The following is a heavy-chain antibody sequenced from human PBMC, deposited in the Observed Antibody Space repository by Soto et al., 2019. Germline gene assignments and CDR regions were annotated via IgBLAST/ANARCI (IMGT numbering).Heavy chain of an antibody. CDR2: IFYSGST. CDR3: ARVYDIEGYDYYGMDV. D-gene: IGHD3-22*01. CDR1: PESSSCSSYY. V-gene: IGHV4-39*01. J-gene: IGHJ6*02. Sequence: TLPLTWTLCPESSSCSSYYWGVIRSPPGKVLVWFGSIFYSGSTYYNPSLKSRVNRSVDTSKKQFSLKLSAVTAADTAVYYCARVYDIEGYDYYGMDVWRQGTTVT.